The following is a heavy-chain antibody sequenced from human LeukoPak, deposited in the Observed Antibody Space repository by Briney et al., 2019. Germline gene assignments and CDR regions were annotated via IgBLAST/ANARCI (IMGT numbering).Heavy chain of an antibody. V-gene: IGHV3-21*01. J-gene: IGHJ4*02. CDR1: GFTFSDYS. CDR3: TRYRCTSNVCNHFDH. CDR2: ISSRSTYI. D-gene: IGHD2-2*01. Sequence: GGSLRLSCAASGFTFSDYSFNWVRQAPGKGLEWVSSISSRSTYIYYADSVKGRFTISRDNAKNSVYLEMNSLRAEDTAMYYCTRYRCTSNVCNHFDHWGQATLVTVSS.